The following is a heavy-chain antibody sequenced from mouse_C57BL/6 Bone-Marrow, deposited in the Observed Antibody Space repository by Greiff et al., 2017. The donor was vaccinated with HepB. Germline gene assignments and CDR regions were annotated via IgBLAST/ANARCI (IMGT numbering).Heavy chain of an antibody. CDR1: GYTFTSYW. V-gene: IGHV1-74*01. D-gene: IGHD2-3*01. CDR3: AIYDGYDFDY. CDR2: IHPADSDT. J-gene: IGHJ2*01. Sequence: VQLQQPGAELVKPGASVKVSCKASGYTFTSYWMHWVKQRPGQGLEWIGRIHPADSDTNYNQKFKGKATLTVDKSSSTAYMQPSSLTSEYSAFYFCAIYDGYDFDYWGQGTTLTDSS.